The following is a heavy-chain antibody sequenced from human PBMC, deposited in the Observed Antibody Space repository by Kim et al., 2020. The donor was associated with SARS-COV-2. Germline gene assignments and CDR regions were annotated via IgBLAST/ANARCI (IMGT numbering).Heavy chain of an antibody. CDR3: ARTPVGLYGVDV. V-gene: IGHV4-4*07. D-gene: IGHD1-26*01. CDR2: IFTNGDT. Sequence: SETLSLTCSVSGDSINNKFWNWIRQPAGERLEWIGRIFTNGDTNYNPSFKSRLTMSLDPSKNQVSMQLWSVTAADTAVYYCARTPVGLYGVDVWGQGTT. CDR1: GDSINNKF. J-gene: IGHJ6*02.